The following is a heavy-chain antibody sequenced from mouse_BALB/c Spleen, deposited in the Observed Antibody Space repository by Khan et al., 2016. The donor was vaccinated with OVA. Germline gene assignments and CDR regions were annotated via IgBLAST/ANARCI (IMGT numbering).Heavy chain of an antibody. D-gene: IGHD1-1*01. CDR1: GFTFSSYS. Sequence: EVELVESGGGLVKPGGSLRLSCEASGFTFSSYSMSWVRQTPEKRLEWVATITSGGSYTYYPDSVQGRFTISRDNAKNTLYLQMSRLKAEDTAIDYCTRDRNYYGSSFYVDYWGQGTTLTVAS. J-gene: IGHJ2*01. CDR2: ITSGGSYT. V-gene: IGHV5-6-4*01. CDR3: TRDRNYYGSSFYVDY.